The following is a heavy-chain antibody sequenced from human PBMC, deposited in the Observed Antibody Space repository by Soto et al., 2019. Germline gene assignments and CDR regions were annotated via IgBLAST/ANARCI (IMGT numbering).Heavy chain of an antibody. J-gene: IGHJ4*02. D-gene: IGHD5-18*01. CDR1: GFTFGDYA. CDR2: IRSKAYGGTT. CDR3: ARASYSYATAFVWAYYFDY. Sequence: GESLKISCTASGFTFGDYAMSWFRQAPGKGLEWVGFIRSKAYGGTTEYAASVKGRFTISRDDSKSIAYLQMNSLKTEDTAVYYCARASYSYATAFVWAYYFDYWGQGTPVTVSS. V-gene: IGHV3-49*03.